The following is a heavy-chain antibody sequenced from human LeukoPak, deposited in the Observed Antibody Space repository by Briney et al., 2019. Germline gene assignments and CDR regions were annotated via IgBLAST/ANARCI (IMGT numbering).Heavy chain of an antibody. Sequence: GGSLRLSCAASGFTFDDYGMSWVRQAPGKGREWVSGINWNGGSTGYADSVKGRFTISRDNAKNSLYLQMNSLRAEDTALYYCARDPTKRIAARPTAFDPWGQGTLVTVSS. D-gene: IGHD6-6*01. CDR1: GFTFDDYG. CDR3: ARDPTKRIAARPTAFDP. J-gene: IGHJ5*02. V-gene: IGHV3-20*04. CDR2: INWNGGST.